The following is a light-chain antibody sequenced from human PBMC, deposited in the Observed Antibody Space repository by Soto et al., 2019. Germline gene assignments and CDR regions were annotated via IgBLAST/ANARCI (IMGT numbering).Light chain of an antibody. J-gene: IGKJ3*01. V-gene: IGKV1-5*01. CDR1: QSISSW. CDR2: DAS. CDR3: QQYNSYSLT. Sequence: DIQMTQSPSTLSASVGERVTITCRASQSISSWLAWYQQKPGKAPKLLIYDASSLESGVPSRFSGSGSGTEVTLTISSLQPDDFATYYCQQYNSYSLTFGPGTKVDIK.